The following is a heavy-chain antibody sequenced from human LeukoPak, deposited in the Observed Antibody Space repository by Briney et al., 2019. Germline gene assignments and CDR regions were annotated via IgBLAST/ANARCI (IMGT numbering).Heavy chain of an antibody. CDR1: GFTVSSNY. Sequence: GGSLRLSCAASGFTVSSNYMSWVRQAPGKGLEWVSLISSVGSTYYADSVKGRFTISRDNSKNTPYLQMNSLRAEDTAMYYCARSPAGDCGGDCYKTTWGQGTLVTVSS. V-gene: IGHV3-53*05. CDR3: ARSPAGDCGGDCYKTT. J-gene: IGHJ5*02. CDR2: ISSVGST. D-gene: IGHD2-21*02.